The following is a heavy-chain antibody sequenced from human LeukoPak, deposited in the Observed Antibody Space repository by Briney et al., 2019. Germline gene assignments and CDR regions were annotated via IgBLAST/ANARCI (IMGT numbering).Heavy chain of an antibody. CDR3: ATNYYGSGPDH. V-gene: IGHV3-74*01. CDR1: GFTFSSYW. J-gene: IGHJ4*02. D-gene: IGHD3-10*01. Sequence: GGSLRLSCAASGFTFSSYWMHWVRQAPGKGLVWVSRIKSDGSSTTYADSVKGRFTISRDNAKNALYLQMNSLRAEDTAVYYCATNYYGSGPDHWGQGTLVTVSS. CDR2: IKSDGSST.